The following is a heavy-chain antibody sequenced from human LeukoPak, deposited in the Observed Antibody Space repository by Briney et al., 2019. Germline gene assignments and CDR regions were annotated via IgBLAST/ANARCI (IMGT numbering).Heavy chain of an antibody. Sequence: PGGSLRLSCAASGFTFSSYAMHWVRQTPGKGLEWVAVMSSDGSQKYYADSVKGRFTISRDNSKNTLYLQMNSLRAEDTAVYYCAKKFRGTTVISGDYFDYWGQGTLVTASS. CDR1: GFTFSSYA. V-gene: IGHV3-30-3*02. D-gene: IGHD4-17*01. CDR3: AKKFRGTTVISGDYFDY. J-gene: IGHJ4*02. CDR2: MSSDGSQK.